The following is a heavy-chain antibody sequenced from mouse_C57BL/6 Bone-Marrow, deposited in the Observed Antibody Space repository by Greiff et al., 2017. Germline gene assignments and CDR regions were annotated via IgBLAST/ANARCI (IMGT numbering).Heavy chain of an antibody. CDR3: ARHRGDGLDY. Sequence: EVKLVESGGGLVKPGGSLKLSCAASGFTFSSYTMSWVRQTPEQRLEWVATISGGGGNTYYPDSVKGRFTISRDNARNTLYLQMSSLRSEDTALYYGARHRGDGLDYWGQGTTLTVSS. V-gene: IGHV5-9*01. CDR1: GFTFSSYT. J-gene: IGHJ2*01. CDR2: ISGGGGNT.